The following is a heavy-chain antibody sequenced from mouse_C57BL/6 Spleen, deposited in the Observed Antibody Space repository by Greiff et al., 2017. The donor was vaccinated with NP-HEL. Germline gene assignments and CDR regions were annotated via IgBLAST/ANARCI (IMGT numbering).Heavy chain of an antibody. CDR3: ARWGYGSSYVSWYFDV. CDR2: IYPRDGST. V-gene: IGHV1-85*01. CDR1: GYTFTSYD. J-gene: IGHJ1*03. Sequence: QVQLKQSGPELVKPGASVKLSCKASGYTFTSYDINWVKQRPGQGLEWIGWIYPRDGSTKYNEKFKGKATLTVDTSSSTAYMELHSLTSEDSAVYFCARWGYGSSYVSWYFDVWGTGTTVTVSS. D-gene: IGHD1-1*01.